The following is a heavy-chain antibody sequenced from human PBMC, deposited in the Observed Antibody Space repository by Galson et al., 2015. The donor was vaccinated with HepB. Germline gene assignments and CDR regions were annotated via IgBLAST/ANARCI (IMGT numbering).Heavy chain of an antibody. J-gene: IGHJ4*02. V-gene: IGHV3-33*01. Sequence: SLRLSCAASGFTFSNYGMHWVRQAPGKGLEWVALIWKDGSNKYYADSVKGRFSISKENSKNVGYLQMNSLGDDDTATYFCAREDRYTYIVTYDLWGQGARVTVSS. CDR2: IWKDGSNK. CDR3: AREDRYTYIVTYDL. CDR1: GFTFSNYG. D-gene: IGHD2/OR15-2a*01.